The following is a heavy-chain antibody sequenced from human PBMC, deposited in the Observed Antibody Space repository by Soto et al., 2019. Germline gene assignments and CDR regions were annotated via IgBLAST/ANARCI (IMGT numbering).Heavy chain of an antibody. CDR1: GFSLSTSGLG. D-gene: IGHD6-19*01. V-gene: IGHV2-5*01. J-gene: IGHJ4*02. CDR3: AHRPSGWYLSDY. Sequence: QITLKASGPTLVRPTQTLTLTCTFSGFSLSTSGLGVGWIRQHPGKALEWLALIYWNDDKRYSPSPKARLTITKDTSKNQVVRTMTNMDPVDTATYYSAHRPSGWYLSDYGGQGTLVSVSS. CDR2: IYWNDDK.